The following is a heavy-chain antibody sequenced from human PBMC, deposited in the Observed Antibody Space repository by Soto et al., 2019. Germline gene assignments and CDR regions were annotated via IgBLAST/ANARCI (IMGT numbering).Heavy chain of an antibody. CDR2: IIGANFDT. Sequence: GGSLRLSCAASGFTFRSYTMSWVRQAPGKGLEWISSIIGANFDTFSEAPVTGVFTIPRDISKTPLYLQMNGLRVEDRAIYYCAKEKEPDGAWDIDYWGHGTRVTVPS. D-gene: IGHD1-1*01. CDR3: AKEKEPDGAWDIDY. V-gene: IGHV3-23*01. J-gene: IGHJ4*01. CDR1: GFTFRSYT.